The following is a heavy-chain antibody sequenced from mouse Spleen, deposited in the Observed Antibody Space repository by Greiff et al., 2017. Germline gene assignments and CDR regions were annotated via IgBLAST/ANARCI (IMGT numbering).Heavy chain of an antibody. CDR1: GFTFSSYA. CDR2: ISSGGST. CDR3: ARELYLDY. Sequence: EVQVVESGGGLVKPGGSLKLSCAASGFTFSSYAMSWVRQTPEKRLEWVASISSGGSTYYPDSVKGRFAIARDNAWNILYLQMSSLRSEDTAMYYCARELYLDYWGQGTTLTVSS. J-gene: IGHJ2*01. V-gene: IGHV5-6-5*01.